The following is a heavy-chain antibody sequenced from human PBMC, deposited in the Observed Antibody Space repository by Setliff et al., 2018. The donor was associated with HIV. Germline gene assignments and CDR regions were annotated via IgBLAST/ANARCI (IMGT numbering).Heavy chain of an antibody. CDR3: ARDQAEYNFWSGYWGNYYYYMDV. CDR2: IYYTGSP. J-gene: IGHJ6*03. Sequence: PSETLSLTCTVSGGSISSSSHYWGWVRQPPGKGLEWIGGIYYTGSPFYNPSLKSRVTISVDTSNNQFSLKLSSVTAADTAVYYCARDQAEYNFWSGYWGNYYYYMDVWGKGTTVTVSS. CDR1: GGSISSSSHY. D-gene: IGHD3-3*01. V-gene: IGHV4-39*02.